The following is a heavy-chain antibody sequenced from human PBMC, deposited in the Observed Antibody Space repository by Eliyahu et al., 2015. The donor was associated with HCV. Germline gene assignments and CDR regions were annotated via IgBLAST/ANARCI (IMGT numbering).Heavy chain of an antibody. V-gene: IGHV4-39*01. D-gene: IGHD3-22*01. CDR1: GGSISSSSYX. CDR3: ARLRDSSGYYLFDY. J-gene: IGHJ4*02. Sequence: QLQLQESGPGLVKPSETLSLTCTVSGGSISSSSYXWGWIRQPPGKGLEWIGSIYYSGSTYYNPSLKSRVTISVDTSKNQFSLKLSSVTAADTAVYYCARLRDSSGYYLFDYWGQGTLVTVSS. CDR2: IYYSGST.